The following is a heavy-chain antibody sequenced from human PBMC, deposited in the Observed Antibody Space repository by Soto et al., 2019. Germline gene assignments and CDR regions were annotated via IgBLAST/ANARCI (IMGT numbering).Heavy chain of an antibody. CDR1: GFSFTGSA. CDR3: ARGGYYDSSGSRNYHYYGMDA. CDR2: IVVGSGHT. V-gene: IGHV1-58*02. J-gene: IGHJ6*02. D-gene: IGHD3-22*01. Sequence: SVKVSCKTSGFSFTGSAMQWVRQARGQRPEWIGWIVVGSGHTNNAQKFQERVTITRDTSASTAYMELSSLRSEDTAVYYCARGGYYDSSGSRNYHYYGMDAWAQGTTVTVSS.